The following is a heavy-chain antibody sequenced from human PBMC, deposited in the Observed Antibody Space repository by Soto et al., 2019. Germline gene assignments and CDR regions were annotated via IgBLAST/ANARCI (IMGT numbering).Heavy chain of an antibody. CDR3: ARSTFNYGMDV. CDR2: VGTVGDT. J-gene: IGHJ6*02. Sequence: PGGSLRLSCAASGFTLSSYEMHWVRRTTGKGLEWVSAVGTVGDTNYAGSVRGRFTTSTENAKNSVYLQMNSLRDGDTGIYYCARSTFNYGMDVWGQGTKVTVYS. V-gene: IGHV3-13*01. CDR1: GFTLSSYE.